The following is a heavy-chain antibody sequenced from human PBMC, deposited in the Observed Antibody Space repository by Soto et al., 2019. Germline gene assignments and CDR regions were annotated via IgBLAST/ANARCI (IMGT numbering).Heavy chain of an antibody. CDR3: ASQYSSGWDSFDY. Sequence: EVQLLESGGGLVQPGGSLRLSCAASGFTFSSYAMSWVRQAPGKGLEWVSVISDSGGSTYYADSVKGRFTISRDNAKNTLYLQMNSLRAEDTAVYYCASQYSSGWDSFDYCGQGTLVTVSS. CDR2: ISDSGGST. CDR1: GFTFSSYA. V-gene: IGHV3-23*01. J-gene: IGHJ4*02. D-gene: IGHD6-19*01.